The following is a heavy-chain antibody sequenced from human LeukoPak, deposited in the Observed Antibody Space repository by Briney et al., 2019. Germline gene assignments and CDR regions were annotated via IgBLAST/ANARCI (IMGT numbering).Heavy chain of an antibody. CDR1: GFTFSDFY. V-gene: IGHV3-11*01. CDR2: IDSSSSTM. CDR3: ARDPPNNFWSGRYAFDL. D-gene: IGHD3-3*01. Sequence: GGALRLSCAASGFTFSDFYRSWIRQAPGKGREWISYIDSSSSTMYYADSVKGRFTISRENAKNSLYLQMNSLRAEDTALYYCARDPPNNFWSGRYAFDLWGQGTEVTVSS. J-gene: IGHJ3*01.